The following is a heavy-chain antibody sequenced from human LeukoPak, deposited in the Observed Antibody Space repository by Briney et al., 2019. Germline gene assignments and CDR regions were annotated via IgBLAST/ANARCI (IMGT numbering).Heavy chain of an antibody. V-gene: IGHV3-74*01. CDR2: INSDGSST. CDR3: VKVAKYYYGSETYYFFEH. D-gene: IGHD3-10*01. CDR1: GFTFSNYW. Sequence: PGGSLRLSCAASGFTFSNYWMHWVRQAPGKGLVWVSRINSDGSSTNYADSVKGRFTISRDNAKNTLYLQMNSLRAEDTGIYYCVKVAKYYYGSETYYFFEHWGQGTPVTASS. J-gene: IGHJ4*02.